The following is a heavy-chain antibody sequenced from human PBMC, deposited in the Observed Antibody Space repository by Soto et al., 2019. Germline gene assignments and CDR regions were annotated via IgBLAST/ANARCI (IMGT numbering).Heavy chain of an antibody. D-gene: IGHD3-3*01. CDR1: GYTFTSYG. J-gene: IGHJ6*04. Sequence: SVKVSCKASGYTFTSYGISWVRQAPGQGLEWMGWISAYNGNTNYAQELQGRVTMTTDTSTSTAYMELRSLRSDDTAVYYCASGYYDFWSGYATTPPLDVWGKGTTVTVSS. CDR2: ISAYNGNT. CDR3: ASGYYDFWSGYATTPPLDV. V-gene: IGHV1-18*01.